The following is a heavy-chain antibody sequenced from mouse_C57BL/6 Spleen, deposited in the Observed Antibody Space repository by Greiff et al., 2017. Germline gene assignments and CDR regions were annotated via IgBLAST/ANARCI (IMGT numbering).Heavy chain of an antibody. V-gene: IGHV1-80*01. J-gene: IGHJ1*03. D-gene: IGHD4-1*01. CDR3: ARSETGHWYFDV. CDR1: GYAFSSSW. CDR2: IYPGDGDT. Sequence: QVQLQQSGAELVKPGASVKISCKASGYAFSSSWMNWVKQRPGKGLEGIGQIYPGDGDTNYNGKFKGKATLTADKSSSTAYMQLSSLTSEDSAVYFCARSETGHWYFDVWGTGTTVTVSS.